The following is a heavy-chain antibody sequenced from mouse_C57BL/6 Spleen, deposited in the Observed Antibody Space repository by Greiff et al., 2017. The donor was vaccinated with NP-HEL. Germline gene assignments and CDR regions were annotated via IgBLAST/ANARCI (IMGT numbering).Heavy chain of an antibody. CDR3: ARYSDDYYFDY. CDR2: IRNKANGYTT. CDR1: GFTFTDYY. Sequence: EVMLVESGGGLVQPGGSLSLSCAASGFTFTDYYMSWVRQPPGKALEWLGFIRNKANGYTTEYSASVKGRFTISRDNSQSILYLQMNALRAEDSATYYCARYSDDYYFDYWGQGTTLTVSS. D-gene: IGHD2-4*01. J-gene: IGHJ2*01. V-gene: IGHV7-3*01.